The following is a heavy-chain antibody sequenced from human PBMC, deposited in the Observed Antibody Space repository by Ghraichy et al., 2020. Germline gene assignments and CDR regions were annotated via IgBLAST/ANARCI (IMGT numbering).Heavy chain of an antibody. D-gene: IGHD4-17*01. V-gene: IGHV1-69*13. Sequence: SVKVSCKASGGTFSSYAISWVRQAPGQGLEWMGGIIPIFGTANYAQKFQGRVTITADESTSTAYMELSSLRSEDTAVYYCASTPTTVTTYYYYGMDVWGQGTTVTVSS. CDR1: GGTFSSYA. J-gene: IGHJ6*02. CDR2: IIPIFGTA. CDR3: ASTPTTVTTYYYYGMDV.